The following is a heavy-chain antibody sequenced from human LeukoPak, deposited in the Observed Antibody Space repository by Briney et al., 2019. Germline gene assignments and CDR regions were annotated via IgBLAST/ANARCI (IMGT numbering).Heavy chain of an antibody. J-gene: IGHJ4*02. D-gene: IGHD2-8*01. CDR3: AKDTQGVRGNFLFEL. CDR1: GFTFSNYP. Sequence: PGGSLRLSCAASGFTFSNYPMGWVRQAPGKGLEWVASISGDHATYDSNSLRGRFTISRDNSKNVLYLQMNGLRAEDSAVYYCAKDTQGVRGNFLFELWGQGTLVTVSS. V-gene: IGHV3-23*01. CDR2: ISGDHAT.